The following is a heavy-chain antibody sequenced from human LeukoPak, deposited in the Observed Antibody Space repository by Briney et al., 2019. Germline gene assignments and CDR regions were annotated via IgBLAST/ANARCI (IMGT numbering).Heavy chain of an antibody. CDR1: GFTFSTYA. J-gene: IGHJ4*02. CDR2: ISSDGSKK. D-gene: IGHD3-10*01. CDR3: ARDRYYSSGTFLDF. Sequence: GGSLRLSCAASGFTFSTYAMHWVRQAPGKGLEWMTVISSDGSKKYYADSVKGRFTISRDNSKYTLYLEMYNLRVEDTAVYYCARDRYYSSGTFLDFWGQGTLVTVSS. V-gene: IGHV3-30-3*01.